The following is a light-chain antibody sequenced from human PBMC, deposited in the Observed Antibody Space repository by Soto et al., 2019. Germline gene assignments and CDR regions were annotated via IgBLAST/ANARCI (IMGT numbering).Light chain of an antibody. CDR2: EVS. J-gene: IGLJ1*01. CDR3: SSYTSSSTLNFV. V-gene: IGLV2-14*01. Sequence: QSALTQPASVSGSPGQSITISCTGTSSDVGGYNYVSWYQQYPGKAPRVMIYEVSNRPSGVSNSFSGSKSGNTASLTISGLQAEDEADYYCSSYTSSSTLNFVFGTGTQLTVL. CDR1: SSDVGGYNY.